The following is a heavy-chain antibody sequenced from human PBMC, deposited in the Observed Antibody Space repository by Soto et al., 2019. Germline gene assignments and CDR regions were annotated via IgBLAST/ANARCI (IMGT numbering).Heavy chain of an antibody. CDR1: GFTVSSNY. D-gene: IGHD3-16*01. V-gene: IGHV3-53*01. CDR3: GSDDGYYDYVWGSDSSDYAFDI. J-gene: IGHJ3*02. CDR2: IYTGGVT. Sequence: PGGSLRLSCAASGFTVSSNYISWVRQAPGKGPESVSVIYTGGVTYYADSVKGRFTISRDNSKNTLYLHMNSLRAEDTAVYYCGSDDGYYDYVWGSDSSDYAFDIWGQGTMVTVSS.